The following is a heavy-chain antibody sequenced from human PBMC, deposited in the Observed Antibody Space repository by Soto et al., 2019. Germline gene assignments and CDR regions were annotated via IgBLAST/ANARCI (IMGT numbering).Heavy chain of an antibody. D-gene: IGHD1-7*01. CDR3: AREQYTLNYAGY. CDR1: GFTFRNYY. CDR2: IDSNGRNS. J-gene: IGHJ1*01. V-gene: IGHV3-74*01. Sequence: GGSLRLSCAASGFTFRNYYMHWVRHAPGKGLVWVARIDSNGRNSVYADSVKGRFTISRDNANNTLFLQMDSLTAEDTAVYYCAREQYTLNYAGYWGQGTQVTVSS.